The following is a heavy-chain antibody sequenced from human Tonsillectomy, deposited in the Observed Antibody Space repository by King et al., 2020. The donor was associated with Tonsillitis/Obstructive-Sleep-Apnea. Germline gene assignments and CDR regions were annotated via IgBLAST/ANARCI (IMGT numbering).Heavy chain of an antibody. CDR1: GGSISSSSYY. CDR2: IYYTGST. Sequence: QLQESGPGLVKPAETLSLTCTVSGGSISSSSYYWGWIRQPPGKGLEWIGSIYYTGSTYSNPSLKSRVTISVDTSKNQFSLNLGSGTAADTAVYYCAGGAGGYWGQGTLVTVSS. V-gene: IGHV4-39*01. D-gene: IGHD3-10*01. J-gene: IGHJ4*02. CDR3: AGGAGGY.